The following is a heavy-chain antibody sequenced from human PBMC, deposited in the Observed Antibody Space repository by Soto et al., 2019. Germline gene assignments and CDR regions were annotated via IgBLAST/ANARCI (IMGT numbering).Heavy chain of an antibody. Sequence: VGSLRLSCAASGFTFSSYGMHWVRQARGKGLEWVAVISYDGSNKYYADSVKGRFTISRDNSKNTLYLQMNSLRAEDTAVYYCAKDRRITIFGVVIDGMDVWGQGTTVTVSS. CDR3: AKDRRITIFGVVIDGMDV. CDR2: ISYDGSNK. J-gene: IGHJ6*02. D-gene: IGHD3-3*01. CDR1: GFTFSSYG. V-gene: IGHV3-30*18.